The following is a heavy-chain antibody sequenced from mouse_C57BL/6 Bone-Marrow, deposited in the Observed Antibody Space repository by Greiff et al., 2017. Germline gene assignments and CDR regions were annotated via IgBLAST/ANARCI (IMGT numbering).Heavy chain of an antibody. CDR2: IDPNSGGT. V-gene: IGHV1-72*01. CDR3: ARRVITTVVATDHCFDD. D-gene: IGHD1-1*01. J-gene: IGHJ2*01. CDR1: GYTFTSYW. Sequence: QVQLQQPGAELVKPGASVKLSCTASGYTFTSYWMHWVQQRPGRGLEWIGRIDPNSGGTKYNEKFKSKATLTVDKPSSTAYMQLSSLTSEDSAVXYYARRVITTVVATDHCFDDWGQGTTLTVSS.